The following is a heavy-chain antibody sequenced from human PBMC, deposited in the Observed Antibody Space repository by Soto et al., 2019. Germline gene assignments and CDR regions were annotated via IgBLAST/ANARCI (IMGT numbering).Heavy chain of an antibody. J-gene: IGHJ4*01. CDR3: ARDPQNGDYVGTFDY. CDR2: IYYSGST. Sequence: TLSLTCTVSGGSISSGGYYWSWIRQHPGKGLEWIGNIYYSGSTFYNPSLKSRVTISVDTSKNQFSLKLGSVTAADTAVYYCARDPQNGDYVGTFDYWGQGTLVTVSS. D-gene: IGHD4-17*01. V-gene: IGHV4-31*03. CDR1: GGSISSGGYY.